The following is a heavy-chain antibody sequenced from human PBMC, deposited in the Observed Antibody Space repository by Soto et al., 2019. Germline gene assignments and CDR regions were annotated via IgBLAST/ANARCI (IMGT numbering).Heavy chain of an antibody. Sequence: PSVPLSLTCXVSGGSISGYYWSWIRQPPGKGLEWIGCIYYSGSTNYNPSLKSRVTISVDTSKNQFSLKLSSVTAADTAVYYCARDRTGALRASYESIYYYYGMDVWGQGTTVTVSS. D-gene: IGHD5-12*01. V-gene: IGHV4-59*01. CDR3: ARDRTGALRASYESIYYYYGMDV. CDR1: GGSISGYY. J-gene: IGHJ6*02. CDR2: IYYSGST.